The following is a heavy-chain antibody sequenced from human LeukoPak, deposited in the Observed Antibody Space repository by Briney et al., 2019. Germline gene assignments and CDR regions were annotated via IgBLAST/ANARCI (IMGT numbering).Heavy chain of an antibody. V-gene: IGHV3-23*01. CDR3: AKDRNLIAAADFDY. J-gene: IGHJ4*02. CDR2: ISGSGGST. Sequence: PTGGSLRLSCAASGFTFSSYAMSWVRQAPGKGLEWVSAISGSGGSTYYADSVKGRFTISRDNSKNTLYLQMNSLRAEDTAEYYCAKDRNLIAAADFDYWGQGTLVTVSS. CDR1: GFTFSSYA. D-gene: IGHD6-13*01.